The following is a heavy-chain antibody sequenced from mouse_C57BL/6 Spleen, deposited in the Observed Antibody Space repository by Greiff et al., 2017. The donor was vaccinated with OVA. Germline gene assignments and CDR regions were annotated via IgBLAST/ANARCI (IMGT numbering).Heavy chain of an antibody. D-gene: IGHD1-1*01. CDR1: GFTFSDYY. Sequence: EVKLVESEGGLVQPGSSMKLSCTASGFTFSDYYMAWVRQVPEKGLEWVANINYDGSSTYYLDSLKSRFIISRDNAKNILYLQMSSLKSEDTATYYCARRSGISSYFDYWGQGTTLTVSS. CDR2: INYDGSST. V-gene: IGHV5-16*01. CDR3: ARRSGISSYFDY. J-gene: IGHJ2*01.